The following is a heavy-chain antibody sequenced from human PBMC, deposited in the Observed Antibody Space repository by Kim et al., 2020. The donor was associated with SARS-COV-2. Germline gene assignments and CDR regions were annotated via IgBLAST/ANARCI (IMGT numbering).Heavy chain of an antibody. CDR1: GGTFSSYA. Sequence: SVKVSCKASGGTFSSYAISWVRQAPGQGLEWMGGIIPIFGTANYAQKFQGRVTITADESTSTAYMELSSLRSEDTAVYYCARGAVGRWLQFLSLDYWGQGTLVTVSS. V-gene: IGHV1-69*13. J-gene: IGHJ4*02. D-gene: IGHD5-12*01. CDR3: ARGAVGRWLQFLSLDY. CDR2: IIPIFGTA.